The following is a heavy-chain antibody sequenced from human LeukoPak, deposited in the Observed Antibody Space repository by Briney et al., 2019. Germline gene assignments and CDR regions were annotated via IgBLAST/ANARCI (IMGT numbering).Heavy chain of an antibody. J-gene: IGHJ6*03. D-gene: IGHD4-17*01. CDR2: IYYSGST. CDR1: GGSISSYY. V-gene: IGHV4-59*01. CDR3: ARGSNGDYSYYYYYMDV. Sequence: SETLSLTCTVSGGSISSYYWSWIRQPPGKGLEWIGYIYYSGSTNYNPSLKSRVTMSVDTSKNQFSLKLSSVTAADTAVYYCARGSNGDYSYYYYYMDVWGKGTTVTVSS.